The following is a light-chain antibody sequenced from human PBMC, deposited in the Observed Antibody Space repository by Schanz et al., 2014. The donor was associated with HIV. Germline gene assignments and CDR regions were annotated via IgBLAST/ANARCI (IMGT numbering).Light chain of an antibody. V-gene: IGLV1-47*01. Sequence: QSVLTQPPSASGTPGRRVTISCSGSNSNIGSYDVNWYHQLPGTAPKLLIYRNNQRPSEVPDRFSGSKSGTSASLAITGLRSEDEADYYCAAWGDSLDGWVFGGGTKLTVL. CDR3: AAWGDSLDGWV. CDR2: RNN. J-gene: IGLJ3*02. CDR1: NSNIGSYD.